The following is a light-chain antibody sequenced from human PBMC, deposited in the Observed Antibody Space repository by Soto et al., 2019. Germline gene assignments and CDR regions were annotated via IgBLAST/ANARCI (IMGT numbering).Light chain of an antibody. V-gene: IGKV1-5*03. CDR2: QAS. Sequence: DIQKTPFPSRPSATVGDRLTLTCRASQSVSTSLAWYQQKPGIAPKLLIYQASSLENGVPSRFSGSGSGTEFTLTISSLQPDDFATYYCQQYNSYRTFGQGTKVDIK. CDR1: QSVSTS. J-gene: IGKJ1*01. CDR3: QQYNSYRT.